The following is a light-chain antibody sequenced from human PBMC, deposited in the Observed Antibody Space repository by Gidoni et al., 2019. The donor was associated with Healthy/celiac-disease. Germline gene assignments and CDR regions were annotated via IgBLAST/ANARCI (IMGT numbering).Light chain of an antibody. CDR3: QQRYSTPYT. Sequence: DIQMTQSPSSLSASVGDRVTITCRASQSISSYLNWYQQKPGKAPKLLIYAASSLQSGVPSRFSGSGSGTDFTLTISSLQPEDFAAYYCQQRYSTPYTFXHXTKLEIK. CDR2: AAS. V-gene: IGKV1-39*01. J-gene: IGKJ2*01. CDR1: QSISSY.